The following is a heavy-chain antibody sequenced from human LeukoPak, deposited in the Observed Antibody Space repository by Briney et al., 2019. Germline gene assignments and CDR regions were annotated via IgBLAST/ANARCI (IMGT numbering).Heavy chain of an antibody. Sequence: SVKVSCEASGGTFSSYAISWVRQAPGQGLEWMGWIIPIFGTANYAQKFQGRVTITTDESTSTAYMELSSLRSEDTAVYYCARPYSSGYDAFDIWGQGTMVTVSS. D-gene: IGHD6-19*01. CDR2: IIPIFGTA. J-gene: IGHJ3*02. V-gene: IGHV1-69*05. CDR3: ARPYSSGYDAFDI. CDR1: GGTFSSYA.